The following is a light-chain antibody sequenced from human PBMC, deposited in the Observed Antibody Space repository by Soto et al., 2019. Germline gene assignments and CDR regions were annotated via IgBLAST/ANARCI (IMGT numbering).Light chain of an antibody. J-gene: IGLJ3*02. CDR3: ATSYSNTHKV. CDR1: SGHSSYI. CDR2: LDRSGSY. V-gene: IGLV4-60*02. Sequence: QSVLTQSSSASASLGSSVKLTCILSSGHSSYISEWHQQQPGKAPRFLMTLDRSGSYNRGSGVPDRFSGSSSGDDPYLTISHLQVEDEGDYYCATSYSNTHKVFGGGTKLTVL.